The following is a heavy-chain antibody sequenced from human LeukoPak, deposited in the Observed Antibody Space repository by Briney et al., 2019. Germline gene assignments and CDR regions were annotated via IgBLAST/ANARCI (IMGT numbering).Heavy chain of an antibody. CDR2: ISSRSSYK. D-gene: IGHD6-13*01. CDR1: GFTFSDYY. J-gene: IGHJ4*02. V-gene: IGHV3-11*06. CDR3: AKSAYSNAWFDY. Sequence: GGSLRLSCAASGFTFSDYYMSWIRQAPGKGLEWVSYISSRSSYKNYADSVKGRFTISRDNAKNSLYLQVSSLRAEDTAVYYCAKSAYSNAWFDYWGQGILVTVSS.